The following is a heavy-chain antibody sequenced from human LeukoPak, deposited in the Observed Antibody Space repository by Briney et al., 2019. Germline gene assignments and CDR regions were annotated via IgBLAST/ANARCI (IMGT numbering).Heavy chain of an antibody. Sequence: GSLKPLRSAFGFTLNSHAMSWVRQAPGKGLEVVPAISGSGGSTYYADSVKGRFTISRDNSKNTLYLQMNSLRAEDTAVYYCASAGGDSRSPLPFYYWGQGTLVTVSS. V-gene: IGHV3-23*01. CDR3: ASAGGDSRSPLPFYY. J-gene: IGHJ4*02. D-gene: IGHD6-6*01. CDR1: GFTLNSHA. CDR2: ISGSGGST.